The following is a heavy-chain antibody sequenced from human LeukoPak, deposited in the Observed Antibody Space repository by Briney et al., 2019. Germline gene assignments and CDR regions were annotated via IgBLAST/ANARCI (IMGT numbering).Heavy chain of an antibody. Sequence: GGSLRLSCAASGFTFRSYSMSWVRQAPGEGLEWVSGISGSAGSTYYADPVKGRFTISRDNSKNTLYLQMNSLRAEDAAVYYCAKDEEQWLVRDFQHWGQGTLVTVSS. CDR3: AKDEEQWLVRDFQH. V-gene: IGHV3-23*01. CDR2: ISGSAGST. D-gene: IGHD6-19*01. J-gene: IGHJ1*01. CDR1: GFTFRSYS.